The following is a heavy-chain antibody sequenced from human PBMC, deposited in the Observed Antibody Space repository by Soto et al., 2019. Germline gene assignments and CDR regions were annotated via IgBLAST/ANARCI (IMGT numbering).Heavy chain of an antibody. V-gene: IGHV3-23*01. Sequence: GGSLRLSCAASGFTFSSYAMSWVRQAPGKGLEWVSAISGSGGSTYYADSVKGRFTISRDNSKNTLYLQMNSLRAEDTAVYYCAKGGEYGDYVRYYYYYMDVWGKGTTVTVSS. CDR3: AKGGEYGDYVRYYYYYMDV. CDR2: ISGSGGST. J-gene: IGHJ6*03. CDR1: GFTFSSYA. D-gene: IGHD4-17*01.